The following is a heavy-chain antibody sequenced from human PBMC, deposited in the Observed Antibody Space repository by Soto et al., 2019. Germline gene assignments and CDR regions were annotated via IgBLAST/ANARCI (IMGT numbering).Heavy chain of an antibody. CDR2: IWYDGSNK. CDR1: GFTFSSYG. Sequence: QVQLVESGGGVVQPGRSLRLSCAASGFTFSSYGMHWVRQAPGKGLEWVAVIWYDGSNKYYADSVKGRFTISRDNSKKTLYLQMNSLRAEDTAVYYCARGYDSSGYYGDYWGQGTLVTVSS. D-gene: IGHD3-22*01. J-gene: IGHJ4*02. CDR3: ARGYDSSGYYGDY. V-gene: IGHV3-33*01.